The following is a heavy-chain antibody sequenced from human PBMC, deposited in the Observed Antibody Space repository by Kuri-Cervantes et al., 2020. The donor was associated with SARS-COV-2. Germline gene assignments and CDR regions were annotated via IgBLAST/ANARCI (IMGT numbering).Heavy chain of an antibody. Sequence: ASVKVSCKASGYTFTSYYMHWVRQAPGQGLEWMGIINPSGRSTSYAQKFHGRVTMTRDTSTSTVYMELSSLRSEDKAVYYCARDSAGVITTNRFDPWGHGTLVNVSS. D-gene: IGHD3-22*01. J-gene: IGHJ5*02. CDR2: INPSGRST. CDR3: ARDSAGVITTNRFDP. V-gene: IGHV1-46*01. CDR1: GYTFTSYY.